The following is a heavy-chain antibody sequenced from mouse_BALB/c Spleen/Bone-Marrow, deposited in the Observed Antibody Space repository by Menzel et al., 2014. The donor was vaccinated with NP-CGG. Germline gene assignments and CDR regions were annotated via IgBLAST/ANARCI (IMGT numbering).Heavy chain of an antibody. Sequence: LVKTGASVKISCKASGYSFTGYYMHWVKQSHGKSLEWIGYISCYNGATRYNQKFKGKATFTADTSSSTAHMQFNSLTSEDSAVYFCARGGTMISTDAMDYWGQGTLVTVSS. J-gene: IGHJ4*01. CDR2: ISCYNGAT. CDR1: GYSFTGYY. V-gene: IGHV1S34*01. CDR3: ARGGTMISTDAMDY. D-gene: IGHD2-4*01.